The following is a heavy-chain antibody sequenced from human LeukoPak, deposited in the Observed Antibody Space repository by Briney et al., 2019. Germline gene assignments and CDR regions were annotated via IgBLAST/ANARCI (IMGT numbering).Heavy chain of an antibody. CDR2: ISAYNGNT. J-gene: IGHJ6*02. D-gene: IGHD3-3*01. CDR3: AREKNDFWSGRYYYYGMDV. V-gene: IGHV1-18*01. Sequence: ASVTVSCKASGYTFTSYGISWVRQAPGQGLEWMGWISAYNGNTNYAQKLQGRVTMTTDTSTSTAYMELRSLRSDDTAVYYCAREKNDFWSGRYYYYGMDVWGQGTTVTVSS. CDR1: GYTFTSYG.